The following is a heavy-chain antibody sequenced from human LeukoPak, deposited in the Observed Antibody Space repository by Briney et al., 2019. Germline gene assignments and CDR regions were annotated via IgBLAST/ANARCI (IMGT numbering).Heavy chain of an antibody. Sequence: PGGSLRLSCAASGFTFSSYGMHWVRQAPGKGLEWVGRIKSKTDGGTTDYAAPVKGRFTISRDDSKNTLYLQMNSLKTEDTAVYYCTTRGTTVTRSKFDYWGQGTLVTVSS. D-gene: IGHD4-17*01. CDR3: TTRGTTVTRSKFDY. CDR2: IKSKTDGGTT. V-gene: IGHV3-15*01. CDR1: GFTFSSYG. J-gene: IGHJ4*02.